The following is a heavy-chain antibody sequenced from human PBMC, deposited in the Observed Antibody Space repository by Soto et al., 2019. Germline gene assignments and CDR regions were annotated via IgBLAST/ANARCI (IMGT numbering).Heavy chain of an antibody. CDR2: MNPNSGNT. CDR1: GYTFTSYD. CDR3: ARGLRFLEWLFRLDVHYMDV. V-gene: IGHV1-8*01. J-gene: IGHJ6*03. D-gene: IGHD3-3*01. Sequence: ASVKVSCKASGYTFTSYDINWVRQATGQGLEWMGWMNPNSGNTGYAQKFQGRVTMTRNTSISTAYMELSSLRSEDTAVYYCARGLRFLEWLFRLDVHYMDVWGKGTTVTAP.